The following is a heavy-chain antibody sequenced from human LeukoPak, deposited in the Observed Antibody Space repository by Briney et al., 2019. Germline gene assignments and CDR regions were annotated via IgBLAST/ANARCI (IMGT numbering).Heavy chain of an antibody. D-gene: IGHD1-26*01. CDR1: GFTFSRYW. V-gene: IGHV3-7*03. Sequence: GGSLRLSCAASGFTFSRYWMTWVRQAPRKGLEWVANIKPDGSEKYYVDSVKGRFTISRDNAKNSLHLQMNSLRAEDTAFYCARDGFSGSYAAFDYWGQGTLVTVSS. CDR2: IKPDGSEK. J-gene: IGHJ4*02. CDR3: ARDGFSGSYAAFDY.